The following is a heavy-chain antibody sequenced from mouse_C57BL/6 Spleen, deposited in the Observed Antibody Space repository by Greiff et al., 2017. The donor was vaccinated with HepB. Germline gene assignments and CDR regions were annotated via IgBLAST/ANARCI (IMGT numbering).Heavy chain of an antibody. CDR2: IDPETGGT. CDR1: GYTFTDYE. D-gene: IGHD1-1*01. Sequence: VQLQQSGAELVRPGASVTLSCKASGYTFTDYEMHWVKQTPVHGLEWIGAIDPETGGTAYNQKFKGKAILTADKSSSTAYMELRSLTSEDSAVYYCTTISSYYAMDDWGQGTSVTVST. J-gene: IGHJ4*01. V-gene: IGHV1-15*01. CDR3: TTISSYYAMDD.